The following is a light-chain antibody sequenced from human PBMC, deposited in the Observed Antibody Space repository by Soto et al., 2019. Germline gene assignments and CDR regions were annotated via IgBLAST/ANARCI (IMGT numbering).Light chain of an antibody. J-gene: IGKJ1*01. CDR3: QQYDT. Sequence: IRMTQSPSSLSASTGDRVTITCRASQGISSWLAWYQQKPGKAPKLLIYDASSLESGVPSRFSGSGSGTEFTLTISSLQPDDFATYYCQQYDTFGQGTKVDIK. V-gene: IGKV1-5*01. CDR2: DAS. CDR1: QGISSW.